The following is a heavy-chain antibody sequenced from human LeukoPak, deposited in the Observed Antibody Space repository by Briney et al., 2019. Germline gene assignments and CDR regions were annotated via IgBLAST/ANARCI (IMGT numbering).Heavy chain of an antibody. V-gene: IGHV4-61*02. CDR1: GGSISSGSYY. J-gene: IGHJ5*02. CDR2: IYTSGST. D-gene: IGHD6-19*01. CDR3: ARDHSSGFYWFDP. Sequence: PSQTLSLTCTVSGGSISSGSYYWSWIRQPAGKGLEWIGRIYTSGSTNYNPSLKSRVTISVDTSKNQFSLKLSSVTAADTAVYYCARDHSSGFYWFDPWGQGTLVTVSS.